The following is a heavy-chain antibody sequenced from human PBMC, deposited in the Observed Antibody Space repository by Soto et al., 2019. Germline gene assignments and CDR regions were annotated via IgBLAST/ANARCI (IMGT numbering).Heavy chain of an antibody. CDR1: GGSISSGGYS. CDR3: ARDFTGGKGAFDI. Sequence: SETLSLTCAVSGGSISSGGYSWSWIRQPPGKGLEWIGYIYHSGSTYYNPSLKSRVTISVDRSKNQFSLKLSSVTAADTAVYYCARDFTGGKGAFDIWGQGTMVT. J-gene: IGHJ3*02. D-gene: IGHD2-8*02. CDR2: IYHSGST. V-gene: IGHV4-30-2*01.